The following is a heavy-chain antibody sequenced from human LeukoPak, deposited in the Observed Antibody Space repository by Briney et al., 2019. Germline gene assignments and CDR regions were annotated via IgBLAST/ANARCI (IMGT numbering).Heavy chain of an antibody. CDR2: IWYDGSNK. V-gene: IGHV3-33*01. D-gene: IGHD4-17*01. CDR3: ARDGTVTAGPFDP. CDR1: GIPFSSFG. Sequence: SGGPLRLSCAAPGIPFSSFGMHWLRQAPGKGLEWVAFIWYDGSNKYYADSVKGRFTISRDNSKNTLYLQMNSLTAEDTAVYYCARDGTVTAGPFDPWGGGTLVTVS. J-gene: IGHJ5*02.